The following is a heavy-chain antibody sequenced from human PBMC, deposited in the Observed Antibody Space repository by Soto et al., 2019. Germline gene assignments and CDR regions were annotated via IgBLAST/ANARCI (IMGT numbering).Heavy chain of an antibody. Sequence: QVQLVESGGGVVQPGRSLRLSCAVSGFTFSNYAMHWVRQAPGKGLEWGAIVSHDGNNQYYADSAKGRFTISRDNSENTLYLQMSSQRTDDTAVFYCARDGVTQMLRPWDFEIWGRGTRVTGSA. CDR3: ARDGVTQMLRPWDFEI. CDR1: GFTFSNYA. J-gene: IGHJ2*01. D-gene: IGHD3-10*02. CDR2: VSHDGNNQ. V-gene: IGHV3-30*14.